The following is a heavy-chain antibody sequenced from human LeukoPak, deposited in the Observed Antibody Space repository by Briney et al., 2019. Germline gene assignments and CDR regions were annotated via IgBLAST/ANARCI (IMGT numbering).Heavy chain of an antibody. J-gene: IGHJ6*03. CDR2: IRYDGSNK. V-gene: IGHV3-30*02. D-gene: IGHD2-2*01. Sequence: GGSLRLSCAASGFTFSSYGMHWVRQAPGKGLEWVAFIRYDGSNKYYADSVKGRFTISRDNSKYTLYLQMNSLRAEDTAVYYCAKDQGCSSTSCYHYYYYYYMDVWGKGTTVTVSS. CDR3: AKDQGCSSTSCYHYYYYYYMDV. CDR1: GFTFSSYG.